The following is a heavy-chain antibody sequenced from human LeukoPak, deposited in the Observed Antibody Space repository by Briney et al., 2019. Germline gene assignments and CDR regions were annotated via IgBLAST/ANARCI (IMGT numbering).Heavy chain of an antibody. CDR3: ARDYYGSGRSPRWYYGMDV. CDR2: IYYSGST. CDR1: GGSISSGDYY. D-gene: IGHD3-10*01. J-gene: IGHJ6*02. V-gene: IGHV4-30-4*01. Sequence: SETLSLTCTVSGGSISSGDYYWSWIRQPPGKGLEWIGYIYYSGSTYYNPSLKSRVTISVDTSKNQFSLKLSSVTAADTAVYYCARDYYGSGRSPRWYYGMDVWGQGTTVTVSS.